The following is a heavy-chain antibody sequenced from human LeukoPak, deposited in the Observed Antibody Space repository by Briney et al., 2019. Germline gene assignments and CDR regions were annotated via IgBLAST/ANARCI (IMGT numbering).Heavy chain of an antibody. CDR3: ARDLAAAGTNHDAFDI. D-gene: IGHD6-13*01. CDR1: GYTFTSYY. J-gene: IGHJ3*02. Sequence: ASVRVSCKASGYTFTSYYMHWVRQAPGQGLEWMGIINPSGGSTSYAQKFQGRVTMTRDTSTSTVYMKLSSLRSEDTAVYYCARDLAAAGTNHDAFDIWGQGTMVTVSS. V-gene: IGHV1-46*01. CDR2: INPSGGST.